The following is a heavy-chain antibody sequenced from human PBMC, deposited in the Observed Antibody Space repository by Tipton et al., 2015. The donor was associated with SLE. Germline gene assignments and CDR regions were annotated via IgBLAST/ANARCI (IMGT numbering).Heavy chain of an antibody. D-gene: IGHD6-19*01. Sequence: TLSLTCTVSGGSISSYYWSWIRQPPGNGLEWIGYTYFSGDTLYNPSLKSRVTTSVDTSKNQFSLRLSSVTAADTAVYYCASEILRDYGSAWGPDYWGQGTLVTVSS. CDR2: TYFSGDT. J-gene: IGHJ4*02. CDR3: ASEILRDYGSAWGPDY. CDR1: GGSISSYY. V-gene: IGHV4-59*01.